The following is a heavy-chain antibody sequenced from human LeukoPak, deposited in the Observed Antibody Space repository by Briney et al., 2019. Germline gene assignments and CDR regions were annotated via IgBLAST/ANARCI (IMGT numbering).Heavy chain of an antibody. D-gene: IGHD2-21*02. CDR2: IYSSGST. CDR1: GGSISGYY. J-gene: IGHJ4*02. V-gene: IGHV4-59*01. Sequence: PSETLSLTCTVSGGSISGYYWSWIRQPPGEGLEWIGYIYSSGSTNYNPSLGSRVTVSVDTSKNQFSLQLSSATAADTAVYYCARFAYCGGHCWYYFDYWGQGTLVTVSS. CDR3: ARFAYCGGHCWYYFDY.